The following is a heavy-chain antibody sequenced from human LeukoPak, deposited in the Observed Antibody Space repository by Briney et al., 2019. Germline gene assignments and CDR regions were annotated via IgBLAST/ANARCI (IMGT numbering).Heavy chain of an antibody. CDR1: GYTFTSYD. V-gene: IGHV1-8*03. Sequence: ASVKVSCKASGYTFTSYDINWVRQATGQGLEWMGWMNPNSGNTGYAQKFQGRVTITRNTSISTAYMELSSLRSEDTAVYYCARGIPWGYYYYYMDVWAKGPRSPSP. CDR3: ARGIPWGYYYYYMDV. D-gene: IGHD3-16*01. CDR2: MNPNSGNT. J-gene: IGHJ6*03.